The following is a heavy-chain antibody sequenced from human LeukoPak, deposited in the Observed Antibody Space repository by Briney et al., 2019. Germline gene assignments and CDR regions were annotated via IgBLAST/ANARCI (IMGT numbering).Heavy chain of an antibody. CDR2: ISGSGGST. D-gene: IGHD2-21*01. Sequence: GGSLRLSCAVSGITLSNYGMSWVRQAPGKGLEWVAGISGSGGSTNHADSVKGRFTISRDNPKNTLFLQMNSLRAEDTAVYFCAKRGVVIRVILVGFHREAYYFDSWGQGALVTVSS. CDR3: AKRGVVIRVILVGFHREAYYFDS. J-gene: IGHJ4*02. V-gene: IGHV3-23*01. CDR1: GITLSNYG.